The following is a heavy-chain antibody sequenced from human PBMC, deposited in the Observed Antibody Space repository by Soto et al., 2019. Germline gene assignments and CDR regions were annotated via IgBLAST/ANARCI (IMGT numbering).Heavy chain of an antibody. CDR3: AAPYQLSSPSEYYYGMDV. CDR2: ISPYYDNI. CDR1: GFSLSSDG. D-gene: IGHD2-2*01. J-gene: IGHJ6*02. V-gene: IGHV1-18*01. Sequence: GASVKVSCKTSGFSLSSDGINWVRRAPGQALEWLGWISPYYDNINYAQKFQGRVTLTRDMSTSTAYMELRSLRSEDTAVYYCAAPYQLSSPSEYYYGMDVWGQGTTVTVSS.